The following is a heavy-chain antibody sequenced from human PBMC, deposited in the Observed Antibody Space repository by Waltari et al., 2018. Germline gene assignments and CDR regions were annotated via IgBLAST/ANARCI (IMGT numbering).Heavy chain of an antibody. CDR1: GGSISSYY. J-gene: IGHJ4*02. Sequence: QVQLQESGPGLVKPSETLSLTCTVSGGSISSYYWSWTRQPPGKGREWVGYIYSSGGTNYNPSLKGRVIRSVDTSKNQFSLKVRSMTAADTAVYYCARDRGYQDYWGQGTLVTVSS. CDR3: ARDRGYQDY. CDR2: IYSSGGT. D-gene: IGHD3-10*01. V-gene: IGHV4-59*13.